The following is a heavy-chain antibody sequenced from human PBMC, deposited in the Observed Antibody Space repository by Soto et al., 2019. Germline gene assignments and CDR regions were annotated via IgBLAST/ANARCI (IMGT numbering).Heavy chain of an antibody. D-gene: IGHD2-2*03. CDR2: INHSGGT. V-gene: IGHV4-34*01. Sequence: QVQLQQWGAGLLKPSETLSLTCAASGGSFSGYHWNWIRQPPGKGLEWIGEINHSGGTNYNPSLKSRVTISIDTSKNQFSLKLTSVTAADTAVYYCARDQYVSGYFGYWGQGTLVTVSS. CDR1: GGSFSGYH. CDR3: ARDQYVSGYFGY. J-gene: IGHJ4*02.